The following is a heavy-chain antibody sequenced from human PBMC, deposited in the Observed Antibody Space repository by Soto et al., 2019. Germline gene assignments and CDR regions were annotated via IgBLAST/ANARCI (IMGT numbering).Heavy chain of an antibody. Sequence: GGSLRLSCAASGFTFNTYGIHWVRQAPGKGLEWVAVISYDGSNKYYADSGKGRFTIARDNSQNTLYLHMNSLRGEDTAVYYCAKAGLSSGWYPAYYHGMDVLGQGPTVTSP. V-gene: IGHV3-30*18. CDR1: GFTFNTYG. CDR2: ISYDGSNK. CDR3: AKAGLSSGWYPAYYHGMDV. D-gene: IGHD6-19*01. J-gene: IGHJ6*02.